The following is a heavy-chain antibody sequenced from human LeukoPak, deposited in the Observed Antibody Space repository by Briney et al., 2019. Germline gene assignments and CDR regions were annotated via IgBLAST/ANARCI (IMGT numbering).Heavy chain of an antibody. V-gene: IGHV4-59*01. CDR3: ARDIADCSGGSCHSNWFDP. D-gene: IGHD2-15*01. CDR1: GGSISSYY. CDR2: IYYSGST. Sequence: SETLSLTCTVSGGSISSYYWSWIRQPPGKGLEWIGYIYYSGSTNYNPSLKSRVTISVDTSKNQFSLKLSSVPAADTAVYYCARDIADCSGGSCHSNWFDPWGQGTLVTVSS. J-gene: IGHJ5*02.